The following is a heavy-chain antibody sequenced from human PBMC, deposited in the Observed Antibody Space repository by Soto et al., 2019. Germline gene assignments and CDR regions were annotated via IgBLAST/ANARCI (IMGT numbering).Heavy chain of an antibody. J-gene: IGHJ4*02. V-gene: IGHV3-64D*08. Sequence: WGSLRLSCSASGFTFSSYAMHWVRQAPGKGLEYVSAISSNGGSTYYADSVKGRFTISRDNSKNTLYLQMSSLRAEDTAVYYCVKDHTVAGPGGKDYFDYWGQGTLVTVSS. CDR2: ISSNGGST. CDR3: VKDHTVAGPGGKDYFDY. D-gene: IGHD6-19*01. CDR1: GFTFSSYA.